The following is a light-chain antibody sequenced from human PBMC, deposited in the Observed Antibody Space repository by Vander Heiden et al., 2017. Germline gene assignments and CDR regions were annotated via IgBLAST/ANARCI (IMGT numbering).Light chain of an antibody. CDR2: DAS. CDR1: QSVGSW. Sequence: DIQMTQSPSTLSASVGDRVTITCRASQSVGSWLAWYQHKPGKAPNLLIYDASILESGVPSRFSGSGSGTEFTLTISSLQSDDFATYYWQQDNSRITFGQGRRMEIK. V-gene: IGKV1-5*01. CDR3: QQDNSRIT. J-gene: IGKJ5*01.